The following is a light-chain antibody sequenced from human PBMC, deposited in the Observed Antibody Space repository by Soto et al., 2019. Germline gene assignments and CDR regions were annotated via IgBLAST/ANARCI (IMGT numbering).Light chain of an antibody. CDR3: QQYNSYSRT. CDR1: QSISSW. CDR2: DAS. Sequence: DIQMTQSPSTLSASVGDRVTITCRASQSISSWLAWYQQKPGKAPKLLIYDASSLESGVPSRFRGSGSRTELTLTISSLQPDDFATYYCQQYNSYSRTFGKGTKVDI. V-gene: IGKV1-5*01. J-gene: IGKJ1*01.